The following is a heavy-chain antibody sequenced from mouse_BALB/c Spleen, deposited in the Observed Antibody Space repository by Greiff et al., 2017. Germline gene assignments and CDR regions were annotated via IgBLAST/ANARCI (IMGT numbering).Heavy chain of an antibody. D-gene: IGHD2-3*01. CDR1: GYTFTDYN. Sequence: VQLQQSGPELVKPGASVKISCKASGYTFTDYNMHWVKQSHGKSLEWIGYIYPYNGGTGYNQKFKSKATLTVDNSSSTAYMELRSLTSEDSAVYYCARWVLRYFDVWGAGTTVTVSS. CDR3: ARWVLRYFDV. CDR2: IYPYNGGT. V-gene: IGHV1S29*02. J-gene: IGHJ1*01.